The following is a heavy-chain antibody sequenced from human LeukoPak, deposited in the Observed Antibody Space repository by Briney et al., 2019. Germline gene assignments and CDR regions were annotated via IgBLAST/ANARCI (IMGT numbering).Heavy chain of an antibody. CDR1: GGPMSSGGYY. D-gene: IGHD4-11*01. Sequence: SETLSLTCTVSGGPMSSGGYYWSWIRQHPGKGLEWIGYIYYSGSTYYNPSLKSRVTISVDTSKNQFSLKLSSVTAADTAVYYCAAMTTVTLFDYWGQGTLVTVSS. CDR2: IYYSGST. J-gene: IGHJ4*02. CDR3: AAMTTVTLFDY. V-gene: IGHV4-31*03.